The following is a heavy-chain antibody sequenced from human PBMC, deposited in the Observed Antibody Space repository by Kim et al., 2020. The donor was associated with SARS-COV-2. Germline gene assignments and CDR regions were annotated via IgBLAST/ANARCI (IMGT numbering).Heavy chain of an antibody. CDR1: GFTFSSYA. V-gene: IGHV3-64D*09. D-gene: IGHD3-3*01. CDR2: ISSNGGST. Sequence: GGSLRLSCSASGFTFSSYAMHWVRQAPGKGLEYVSAISSNGGSTYYADSVKGRFTISRDNSKNTLYLQMSSLRAEDTAVYYCVKDIFIYDFWSGQTRGAFDIWGQGTMVTVSS. CDR3: VKDIFIYDFWSGQTRGAFDI. J-gene: IGHJ3*02.